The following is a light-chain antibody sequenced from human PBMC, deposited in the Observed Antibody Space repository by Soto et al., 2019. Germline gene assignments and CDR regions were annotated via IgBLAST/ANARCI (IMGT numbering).Light chain of an antibody. CDR1: QNLRPF. Sequence: EILLRPSPSTLSLSPGESATLSCRATQNLRPFFAWYQQKAGQAPRPLIYDASNGAAGIPERCSGSGSGTVCTLIISLQDPEDAAVYCCQRRSCSPLTFGGGTKVDIK. CDR2: DAS. CDR3: QRRSCSPLT. J-gene: IGKJ4*01. V-gene: IGKV3-11*01.